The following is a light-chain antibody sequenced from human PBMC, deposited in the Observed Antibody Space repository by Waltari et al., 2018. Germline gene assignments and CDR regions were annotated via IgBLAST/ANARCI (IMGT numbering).Light chain of an antibody. J-gene: IGLJ3*02. CDR2: ETD. CDR1: PSPVTTGHY. CDR3: LLSYRGAWV. V-gene: IGLV7-46*01. Sequence: QAVVTPDPSLPVSPPGPLTLTSHSTPSPVTTGHYFYWCQQKPGQARRTLIYETDHKHSWAPARFSGSLLGGKAALTRSGAQPEDEAEYYCLLSYRGAWVFGGGTRLTVL.